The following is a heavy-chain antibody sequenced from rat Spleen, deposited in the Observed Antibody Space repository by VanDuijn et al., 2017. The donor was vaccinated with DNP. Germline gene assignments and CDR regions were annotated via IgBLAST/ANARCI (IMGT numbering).Heavy chain of an antibody. V-gene: IGHV5S10*01. CDR3: ARSWGDDGYPPFAY. D-gene: IGHD1-12*03. CDR1: GFTFSDYN. Sequence: EVQLVESDGGLVQPGRSLKLSCAASGFTFSDYNMAWVRQAPKKSLEWVATIIYDGSRTYYRDSVKGRFTISRDNAKSTLYLQMDSLRSEDTATYYCARSWGDDGYPPFAYWGQGTLVTVSS. J-gene: IGHJ3*01. CDR2: IIYDGSRT.